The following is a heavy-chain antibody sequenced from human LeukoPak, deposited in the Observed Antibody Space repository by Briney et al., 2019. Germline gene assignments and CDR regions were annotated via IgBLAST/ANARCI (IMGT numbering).Heavy chain of an antibody. Sequence: GGSLRLSCASSGFTFSSYGMHWVRQAPGKGLEWVAVMLYDGTNKYYADSVKGRFTISRDNSKSTLYLQMNSLGAEDTAVYYCAKPLGGGSCYSLCAFAMWGQGTMVTVS. CDR2: MLYDGTNK. CDR1: GFTFSSYG. J-gene: IGHJ3*02. D-gene: IGHD2-15*01. CDR3: AKPLGGGSCYSLCAFAM. V-gene: IGHV3-30*18.